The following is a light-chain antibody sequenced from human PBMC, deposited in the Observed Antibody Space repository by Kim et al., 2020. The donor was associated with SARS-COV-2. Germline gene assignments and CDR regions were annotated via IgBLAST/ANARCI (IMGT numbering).Light chain of an antibody. V-gene: IGLV4-69*01. CDR1: TGNGAYL. J-gene: IGLJ3*02. Sequence: SVRVNVTLDTGNGAYLSAGPQQALQQGPGYVVRVKSYGSHIKGQGIPARFSGSSLGAERYLTISSLQSEDEADYFCLIWGTGIRVFGGGTQLTVL. CDR3: LIWGTGIRV. CDR2: VKSYGSH.